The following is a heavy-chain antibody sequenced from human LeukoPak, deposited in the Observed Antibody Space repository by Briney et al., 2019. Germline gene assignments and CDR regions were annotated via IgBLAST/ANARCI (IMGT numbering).Heavy chain of an antibody. Sequence: GGSLRLSCAASGFTFSSYWMSWVRQAPGEGLEWVANIKQDGSEKYYVDPVKGRFTISRDNAKNSLYLQMNSLRAEDTAVYYCARDLVVPAGTSLYFDYWGQGTLVTVSS. D-gene: IGHD2-2*01. J-gene: IGHJ4*02. CDR2: IKQDGSEK. V-gene: IGHV3-7*01. CDR1: GFTFSSYW. CDR3: ARDLVVPAGTSLYFDY.